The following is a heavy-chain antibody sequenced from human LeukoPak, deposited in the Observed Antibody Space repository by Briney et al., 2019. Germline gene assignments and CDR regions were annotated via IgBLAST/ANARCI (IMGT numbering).Heavy chain of an antibody. D-gene: IGHD3-22*01. J-gene: IGHJ3*02. CDR2: IYYSGST. V-gene: IGHV4-39*01. CDR3: ASLYYGSSGYGAFDI. CDR1: GGSISSGSYY. Sequence: PSQTLSLTCTVSGGSISSGSYYWGWIRQPPGKGLEWIGGIYYSGSTYYNPSLKSRVTISVDTSKNQFSLKLSSVTAADTAVYYCASLYYGSSGYGAFDIWGQGTMVTVSS.